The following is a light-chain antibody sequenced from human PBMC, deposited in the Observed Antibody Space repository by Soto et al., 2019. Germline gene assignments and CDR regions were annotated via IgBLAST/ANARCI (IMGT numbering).Light chain of an antibody. CDR1: SNY. Sequence: QSVLTQPRSVSGSPGQSFTISCSGTSNYVSWYQQHPGKAPKLMIYDVSKRPSGVPDRFSGSKSGNTASLTISGLQAEDEADYYCCSFAGSYTSYVFGSGTKVTVL. CDR2: DVS. V-gene: IGLV2-11*01. CDR3: CSFAGSYTSYV. J-gene: IGLJ1*01.